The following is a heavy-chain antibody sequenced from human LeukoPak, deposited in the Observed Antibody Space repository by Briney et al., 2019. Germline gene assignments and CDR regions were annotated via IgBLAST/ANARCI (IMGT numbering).Heavy chain of an antibody. CDR3: AEEITMLRGVIGPANY. J-gene: IGHJ4*02. CDR1: GLTFSSYG. V-gene: IGHV3-30*18. CDR2: ILNDGNNK. Sequence: PGGSLRLSCAASGLTFSSYGMHWVRQAPGKGLEWVAVILNDGNNKYYADSVKGRSTISRDNSKNTLYLQMNSLRTEDTAVYYCAEEITMLRGVIGPANYWGQGTLVTVSS. D-gene: IGHD3-10*01.